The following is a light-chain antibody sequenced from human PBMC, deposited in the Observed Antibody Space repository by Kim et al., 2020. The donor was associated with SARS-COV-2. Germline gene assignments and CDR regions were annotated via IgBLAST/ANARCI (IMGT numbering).Light chain of an antibody. CDR3: MIWHSSAWV. CDR1: SGINIGTYR. CDR2: YKSDSDM. V-gene: IGLV5-45*02. Sequence: QPVLTQPSSLSASPGASASLTCTLRSGINIGTYRIYWYQQKPGSPPQYLLRYKSDSDMQQGSGVPSRFSGSKDASANAGILLISGLQSEDEADYYCMIWHSSAWVFGGGTKLTVL. J-gene: IGLJ3*02.